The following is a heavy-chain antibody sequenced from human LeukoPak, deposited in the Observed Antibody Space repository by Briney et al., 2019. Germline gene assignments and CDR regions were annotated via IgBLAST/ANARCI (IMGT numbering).Heavy chain of an antibody. Sequence: GGSLRLSGSASGFRFGSFYGGWIRQVPGKGLDYIALISASGAVPYYAESVKGRFTISRDNAKNSVSLQMSSLSADDTAVYYCARSLIVASDDYWGQRTLVTVSS. CDR1: GFRFGSFY. CDR3: ARSLIVASDDY. V-gene: IGHV3-11*04. CDR2: ISASGAVP. J-gene: IGHJ4*02. D-gene: IGHD3-22*01.